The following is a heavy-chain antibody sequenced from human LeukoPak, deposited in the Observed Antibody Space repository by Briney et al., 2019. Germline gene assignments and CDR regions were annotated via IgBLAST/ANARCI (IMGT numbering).Heavy chain of an antibody. D-gene: IGHD6-19*01. V-gene: IGHV4-34*01. Sequence: SETLSLTCAVYGGSLSGYYWSWIRQPPGKGLEWIGEINHSGSTNYNPSLKSRVTISVDTSKNQFSLKLSSVTAADTAVYYCARGRRRIAVAGITSYYYGMDVWGQGTTVTVSS. J-gene: IGHJ6*02. CDR2: INHSGST. CDR1: GGSLSGYY. CDR3: ARGRRRIAVAGITSYYYGMDV.